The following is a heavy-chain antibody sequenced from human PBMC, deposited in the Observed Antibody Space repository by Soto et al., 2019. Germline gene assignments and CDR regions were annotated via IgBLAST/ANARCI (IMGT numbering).Heavy chain of an antibody. CDR2: MSGSGSSE. CDR3: ARDGVEPGLYLDT. V-gene: IGHV3-11*01. D-gene: IGHD6-13*01. J-gene: IGHJ4*02. Sequence: PGGSLRPSCAASGFTFSDHYMAWIRQAPGKGLEIVAHMSGSGSSEDYGDSVKGRFSIFRENSKNLLFLQMFFLRAEDTAVYYCARDGVEPGLYLDTWGQGTLVTVSS. CDR1: GFTFSDHY.